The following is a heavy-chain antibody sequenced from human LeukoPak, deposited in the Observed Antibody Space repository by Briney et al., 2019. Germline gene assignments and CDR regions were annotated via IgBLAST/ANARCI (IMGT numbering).Heavy chain of an antibody. J-gene: IGHJ4*02. V-gene: IGHV4-4*02. Sequence: SETLSLTCAVSGDSISSSNWWNWVRQPPGKGLEWIGEIYHSESTHYNPSLKSRVTISVDKSKNQFSPRLSSVTAADTAIYYCARNIVGPRQVDYWGQGTLVTVSS. CDR2: IYHSEST. CDR1: GDSISSSNW. CDR3: ARNIVGPRQVDY. D-gene: IGHD1-26*01.